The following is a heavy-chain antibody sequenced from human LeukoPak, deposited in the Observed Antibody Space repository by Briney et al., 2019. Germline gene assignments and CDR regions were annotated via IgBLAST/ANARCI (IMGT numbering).Heavy chain of an antibody. J-gene: IGHJ1*01. CDR3: ARDSLLYCGGDCYSPWDEYFQH. D-gene: IGHD2-21*02. V-gene: IGHV4-39*07. CDR1: GASVSSSSYY. Sequence: SETLSLTCTVSGASVSSSSYYWGWIRQPPGKGLEWIGSVYYSGSTYYNPSLKSRVTISVDTSKNQFSLKLSSVTAADTAVYYCARDSLLYCGGDCYSPWDEYFQHWGQGTLVTVSS. CDR2: VYYSGST.